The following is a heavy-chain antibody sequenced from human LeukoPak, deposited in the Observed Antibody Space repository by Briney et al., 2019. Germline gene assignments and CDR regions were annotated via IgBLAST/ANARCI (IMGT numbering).Heavy chain of an antibody. Sequence: PGGSLRLSCAASGFTFSSYSMNWVRQAPGKGLEWLSYISGSSSTIYYADSVKGRFTISRDNAKNSLYLQMDSLRAEDTAVYYCARESLGYCSGSTCYYFYMDFWGKGTTVTVSS. V-gene: IGHV3-48*04. D-gene: IGHD2-15*01. CDR3: ARESLGYCSGSTCYYFYMDF. CDR1: GFTFSSYS. CDR2: ISGSSSTI. J-gene: IGHJ6*03.